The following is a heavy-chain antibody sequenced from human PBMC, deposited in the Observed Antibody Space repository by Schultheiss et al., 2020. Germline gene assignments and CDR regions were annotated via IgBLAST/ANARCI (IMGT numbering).Heavy chain of an antibody. CDR3: TTGWKRWLQLQTDLFDY. Sequence: GSLRLSCAASGVTFRSQTPHWVCQPPGEGLEWVAVISYDGSNKYYADSMKGRFTISRDNSKNTLYLQMNSLRAEDTAVYYCTTGWKRWLQLQTDLFDYWGQGTLVTVSS. D-gene: IGHD5-24*01. CDR2: ISYDGSNK. J-gene: IGHJ4*02. CDR1: GVTFRSQT. V-gene: IGHV3-30*04.